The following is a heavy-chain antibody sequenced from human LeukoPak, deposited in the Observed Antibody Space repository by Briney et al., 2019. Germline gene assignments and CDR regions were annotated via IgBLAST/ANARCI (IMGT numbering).Heavy chain of an antibody. J-gene: IGHJ4*02. CDR1: GGSISSYY. Sequence: SETLSLTCTVPGGSISSYYWSWIRQPPGKGLEWIGYIYYSGSTNYNPSLKSRVTISVDTSKNQFSLKLSSVHAADTAVYYCARRGYSYGLYFDYWGQGTLVTVSS. CDR2: IYYSGST. CDR3: ARRGYSYGLYFDY. D-gene: IGHD5-18*01. V-gene: IGHV4-59*08.